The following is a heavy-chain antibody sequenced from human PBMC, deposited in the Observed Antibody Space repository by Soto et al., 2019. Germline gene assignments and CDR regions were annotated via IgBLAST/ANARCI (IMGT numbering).Heavy chain of an antibody. Sequence: QVHLQQWGAGLLKASETLSLTCAVYGGSFSGYYWSWIRQPPGKGLEWIGEINQSGSTKYNPSLKSRVIISVDTSKNQFSLKLSSVIPADTAVYYCARKGNYDFWSGPGDNWFDPWGQGTLVTVSS. CDR1: GGSFSGYY. CDR2: INQSGST. J-gene: IGHJ5*02. D-gene: IGHD3-3*01. CDR3: ARKGNYDFWSGPGDNWFDP. V-gene: IGHV4-34*01.